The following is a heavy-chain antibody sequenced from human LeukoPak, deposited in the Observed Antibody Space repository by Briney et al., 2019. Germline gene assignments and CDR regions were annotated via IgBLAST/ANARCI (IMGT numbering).Heavy chain of an antibody. J-gene: IGHJ4*02. CDR1: GFDFSTYW. CDR2: IRYDGSNK. V-gene: IGHV3-30*02. CDR3: AKEDDYYGSGSYYNGLF. Sequence: RTGGSLRLSCEASGFDFSTYWMAWVRQAPGKGLEWVAFIRYDGSNKYYADSVKGRFTISRDNSKNTLYLQMNSLRAEDTAVYYCAKEDDYYGSGSYYNGLFWGQGTLVTVSS. D-gene: IGHD3-10*01.